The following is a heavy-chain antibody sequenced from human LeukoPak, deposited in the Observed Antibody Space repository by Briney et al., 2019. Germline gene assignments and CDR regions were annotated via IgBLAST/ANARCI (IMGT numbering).Heavy chain of an antibody. D-gene: IGHD3-22*01. CDR2: IIPIFGTA. CDR3: ARDPYYDSSGYHYFGY. J-gene: IGHJ4*02. V-gene: IGHV1-69*05. Sequence: ASVKVSCKASGGTFSSYAISWVRQAPGQGLEWMGGIIPIFGTANYAQKFQGRVTITTDESTSTAYMELSSLRSEDTAVYYCARDPYYDSSGYHYFGYWGQGTLVTVSS. CDR1: GGTFSSYA.